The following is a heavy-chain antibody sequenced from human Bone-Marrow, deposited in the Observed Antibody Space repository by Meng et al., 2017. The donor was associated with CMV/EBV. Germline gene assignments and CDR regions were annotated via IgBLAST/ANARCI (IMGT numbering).Heavy chain of an antibody. J-gene: IGHJ5*02. CDR1: GGSVSSGSYY. CDR2: IYYSGST. CDR3: AREPAATKWFDP. Sequence: TGSGGSVSSGSYYWSWIRQPPGKGLEWIGYIYYSGSTNYNPSLKSRVTISVDTSKNQFSLKLSSVTAADTAVYYCAREPAATKWFDPWGQGTLVTVSS. D-gene: IGHD2-2*01. V-gene: IGHV4-61*01.